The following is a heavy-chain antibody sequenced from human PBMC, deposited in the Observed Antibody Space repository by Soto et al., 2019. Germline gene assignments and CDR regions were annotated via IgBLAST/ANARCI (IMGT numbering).Heavy chain of an antibody. CDR3: AHLYYYYYMDV. V-gene: IGHV2-5*02. J-gene: IGHJ6*03. Sequence: QITLKESGPPLVKPTQTLTLTCTFSGFSLSTSGVGVGWIRQPPGKALEWLALIYWDDDKRYSPSLKSRLTITQDTSKNQVVLKMTNMDPVDTAKYYCAHLYYYYYMDVWGKGTTVTVSS. CDR2: IYWDDDK. CDR1: GFSLSTSGVG.